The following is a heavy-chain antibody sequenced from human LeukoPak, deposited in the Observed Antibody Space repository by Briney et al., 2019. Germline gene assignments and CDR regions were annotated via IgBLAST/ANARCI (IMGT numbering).Heavy chain of an antibody. CDR1: GFTFSSYW. CDR2: IKQDGSEK. CDR3: ARDNGYSYRPGYEGYYFDY. J-gene: IGHJ4*02. Sequence: QTGGSLRLSCAASGFTFSSYWMSWVRQAPGKGLEWVANIKQDGSEKYYVDSVKGRFTISRDNAKNSLYLQMNSLRAEDTAVYYCARDNGYSYRPGYEGYYFDYWGQGTLVTVSS. V-gene: IGHV3-7*01. D-gene: IGHD5-18*01.